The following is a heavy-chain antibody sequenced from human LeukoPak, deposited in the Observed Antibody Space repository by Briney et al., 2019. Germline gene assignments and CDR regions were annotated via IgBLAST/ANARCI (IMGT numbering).Heavy chain of an antibody. CDR2: IYYSGST. Sequence: SETLSLTCTVSGGSISSYYWSWIRQPPGKGLEWIRYIYYSGSTNYNPSLKSRVTISVDTSKNQFSLKLSSVTAADTAVYYCARALIVVVPAASNWFDPWGQGTLVTVSS. D-gene: IGHD2-2*01. CDR1: GGSISSYY. CDR3: ARALIVVVPAASNWFDP. V-gene: IGHV4-59*01. J-gene: IGHJ5*02.